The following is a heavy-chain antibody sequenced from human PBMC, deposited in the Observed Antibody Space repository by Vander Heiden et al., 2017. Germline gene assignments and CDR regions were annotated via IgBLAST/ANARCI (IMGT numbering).Heavy chain of an antibody. CDR3: AKDRGTSEDDAFDI. J-gene: IGHJ3*02. CDR2: ISGSGGST. Sequence: EVQRLESRGGLVQPGGSLRLSCPASGFSSGSEAMGWVRQAPGKGLEWVSAISGSGGSTYYADAVKGRFTISRDNSKNTLYLQMNSMRAEDTAVYYCAKDRGTSEDDAFDIWGQGTMVTVSS. D-gene: IGHD3-10*01. CDR1: GFSSGSEA. V-gene: IGHV3-23*01.